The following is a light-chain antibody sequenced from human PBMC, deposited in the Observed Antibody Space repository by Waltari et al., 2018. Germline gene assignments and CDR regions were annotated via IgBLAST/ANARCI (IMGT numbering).Light chain of an antibody. CDR1: QDISHY. V-gene: IGKV1-33*01. J-gene: IGKJ2*01. CDR3: QHVVNLLFT. Sequence: TQSPSSLSASVGDRVTITCQSSQDISHYLNWYQQIPGKAPKVLIYDATFFKIGVPSRFSESGSGTDFTFAITSLQPQDAATYYCQHVVNLLFTFGQGTKLEI. CDR2: DAT.